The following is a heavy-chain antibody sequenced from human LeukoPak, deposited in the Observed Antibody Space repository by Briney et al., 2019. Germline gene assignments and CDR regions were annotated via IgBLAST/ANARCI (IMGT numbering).Heavy chain of an antibody. CDR3: AKTRPLDSSSWSHGDY. J-gene: IGHJ4*02. CDR1: GFTFGSYA. Sequence: GGSLGLSCAASGFTFGSYAMSWVRQAPGKGLEWVSAISGSGDSTYYGDSVKGRFTISRDNSKNTLYLQMNSLRAEDTAVYYCAKTRPLDSSSWSHGDYWGQGTLVTVSS. D-gene: IGHD6-13*01. CDR2: ISGSGDST. V-gene: IGHV3-23*01.